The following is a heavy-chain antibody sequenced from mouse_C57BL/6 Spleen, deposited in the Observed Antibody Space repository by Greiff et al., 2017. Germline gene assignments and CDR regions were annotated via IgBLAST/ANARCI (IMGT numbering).Heavy chain of an antibody. J-gene: IGHJ3*01. Sequence: GLQWIGDIYPGSGSTNYNEKFKSKATLTVDTSSSTAYMQLSSLTSEDSAVYYCAYGNAYWGQGTLVTVSA. CDR3: AYGNAY. V-gene: IGHV1-55*01. CDR2: IYPGSGST. D-gene: IGHD2-1*01.